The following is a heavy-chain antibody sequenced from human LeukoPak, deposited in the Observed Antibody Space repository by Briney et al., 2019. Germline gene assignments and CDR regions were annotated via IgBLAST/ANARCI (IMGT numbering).Heavy chain of an antibody. D-gene: IGHD2-8*01. J-gene: IGHJ4*02. V-gene: IGHV3-30*18. Sequence: GGSLRLSCAASGFTFSSYAMHWVRQAPGKGLEWVAIISSDGSQKFYADSVKGRFTISRDNSKNTLYLQMDSLRAEDTAVYDCAKEMGPMVHGDYWGQGTLVTVSS. CDR1: GFTFSSYA. CDR3: AKEMGPMVHGDY. CDR2: ISSDGSQK.